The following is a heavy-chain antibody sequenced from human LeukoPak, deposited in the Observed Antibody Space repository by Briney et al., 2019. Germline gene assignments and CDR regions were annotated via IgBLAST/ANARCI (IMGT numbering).Heavy chain of an antibody. D-gene: IGHD6-19*01. V-gene: IGHV3-23*01. J-gene: IGHJ4*02. Sequence: PGGSLRLSCAASGFTFSSYAMSWVRQAPGKGLEWVSAISGSGGSTYYADSVKGRFTISRDNSKNTLYLQMNSLRGEDTAIYYCAKMPVSYSSGWSTFDYWGQGTLVTVSS. CDR1: GFTFSSYA. CDR3: AKMPVSYSSGWSTFDY. CDR2: ISGSGGST.